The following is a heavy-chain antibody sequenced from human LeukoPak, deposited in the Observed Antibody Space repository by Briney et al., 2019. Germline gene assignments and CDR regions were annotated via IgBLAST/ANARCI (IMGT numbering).Heavy chain of an antibody. Sequence: GGSLRLSCAASGFTLSSYWIHWVRQAPGKGLVWVSGINSDGGSTRYADSVKGRFIITRDNAKNMLYLQVNSLRAEDTAVYYCASMNGHAFDIWGQGTRVTVSS. J-gene: IGHJ3*02. CDR1: GFTLSSYW. V-gene: IGHV3-74*01. D-gene: IGHD2-8*01. CDR2: INSDGGST. CDR3: ASMNGHAFDI.